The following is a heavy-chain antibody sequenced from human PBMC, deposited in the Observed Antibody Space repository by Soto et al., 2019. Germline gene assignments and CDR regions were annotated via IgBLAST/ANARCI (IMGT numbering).Heavy chain of an antibody. Sequence: PSETLSLTCAVYGGSFSGYYWSWIRQPPGKGLEWIGEINHSGSTNYNPSLKSRVTISVDTSKNQFSLKLSSVTAADTAVYYCARGLREYYDFWSGRTFDPWGQGTLVT. V-gene: IGHV4-34*01. CDR1: GGSFSGYY. D-gene: IGHD3-3*01. J-gene: IGHJ5*02. CDR3: ARGLREYYDFWSGRTFDP. CDR2: INHSGST.